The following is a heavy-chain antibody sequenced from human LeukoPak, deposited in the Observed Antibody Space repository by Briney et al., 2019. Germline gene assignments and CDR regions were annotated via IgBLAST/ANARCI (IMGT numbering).Heavy chain of an antibody. D-gene: IGHD4-11*01. V-gene: IGHV4-38-2*02. CDR2: IYHSGSI. CDR3: ARDLSTVLYYFDY. CDR1: GYTISSGNY. Sequence: SETLSLTCTVSGYTISSGNYWGWLRQPPGKGLEWFGSIYHSGSIYYNPSVKSRVTISVDTAKNPFSLKLSSVTAADTAVYYCARDLSTVLYYFDYWGQGTLVTVSS. J-gene: IGHJ4*02.